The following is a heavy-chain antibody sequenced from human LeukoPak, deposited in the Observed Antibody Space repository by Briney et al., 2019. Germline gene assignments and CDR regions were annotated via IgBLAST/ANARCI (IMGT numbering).Heavy chain of an antibody. J-gene: IGHJ5*02. CDR2: IIPILGIA. V-gene: IGHV1-69*04. Sequence: SVKVSCKASGGTFSSYAISWVRQAPGQGLEWMGRIIPILGIANYAQKFQGRVTITADKSTSTAYMELSSLRSEDTAVYYCARISTISVAGTGAFDPWGQGTLVTVSS. D-gene: IGHD6-19*01. CDR1: GGTFSSYA. CDR3: ARISTISVAGTGAFDP.